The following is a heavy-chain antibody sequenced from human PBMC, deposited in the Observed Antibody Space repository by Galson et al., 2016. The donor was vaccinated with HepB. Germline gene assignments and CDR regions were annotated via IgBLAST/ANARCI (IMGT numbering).Heavy chain of an antibody. V-gene: IGHV3-48*02. CDR2: ISSGSLSI. D-gene: IGHD2-21*02. J-gene: IGHJ4*02. CDR1: GFTFSSYS. CDR3: ARPSMGDMDY. Sequence: SLRLSCAASGFTFSSYSMNWVRQAPGKGLEWVSFISSGSLSILYADSVKGRFTISRDDSENSLYLQMESLRDEDTAVYYCARPSMGDMDYWGQGTLVIVSS.